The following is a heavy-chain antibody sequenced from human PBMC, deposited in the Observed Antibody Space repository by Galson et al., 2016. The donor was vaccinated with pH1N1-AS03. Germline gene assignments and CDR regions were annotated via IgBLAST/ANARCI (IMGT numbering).Heavy chain of an antibody. D-gene: IGHD1-1*01. CDR3: AKDRNDYRLHYFSGSDV. Sequence: SLRLSCATSGFTFTDFAVSWVRQAPGRGLEWVSATSSSGGSTYYAESVKGRFTISRDYSKNTVALQMNSLRAEDTAVYYCAKDRNDYRLHYFSGSDVWGQGTTVIVSS. CDR1: GFTFTDFA. CDR2: TSSSGGST. J-gene: IGHJ6*02. V-gene: IGHV3-23*01.